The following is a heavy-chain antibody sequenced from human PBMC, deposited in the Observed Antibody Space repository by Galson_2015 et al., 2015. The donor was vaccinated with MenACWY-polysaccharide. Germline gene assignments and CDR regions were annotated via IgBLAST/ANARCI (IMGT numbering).Heavy chain of an antibody. V-gene: IGHV3-7*01. Sequence: SLRLSCAASGFTFSNYGMRWVRQAPGKGLEGLANIKQDGSETYYVDSVKGRFTISRDNAKNSLYLEMNNLRAEDTAVYYCASAVRGDSWDYRGQGTLVTVSS. CDR2: IKQDGSET. J-gene: IGHJ4*02. CDR3: ASAVRGDSWDY. CDR1: GFTFSNYG. D-gene: IGHD3-10*01.